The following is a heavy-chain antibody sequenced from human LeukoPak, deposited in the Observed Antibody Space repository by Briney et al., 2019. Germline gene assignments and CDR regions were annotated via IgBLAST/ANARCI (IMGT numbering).Heavy chain of an antibody. J-gene: IGHJ3*02. CDR2: IYYSGST. CDR1: GVSISSSSYY. Sequence: SETLSLACTVSGVSISSSSYYWGWIRQPPGKGQEWIGSIYYSGSTYYNPSLKSRVTISVDTSKNQFSLKLSSVTAADTAVYYCARHIRITMVRGVKGFGAFDIWGQGTMVTVSS. D-gene: IGHD3-10*01. CDR3: ARHIRITMVRGVKGFGAFDI. V-gene: IGHV4-39*01.